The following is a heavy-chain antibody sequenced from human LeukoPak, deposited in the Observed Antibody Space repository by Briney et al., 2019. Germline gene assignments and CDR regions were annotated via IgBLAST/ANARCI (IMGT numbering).Heavy chain of an antibody. V-gene: IGHV4-34*01. Sequence: SETLSLTCTASGGSISSYYWSWIRQPPGKGLEWIGEINHSGSTNYNPSLKSRVTISVDTSKNQFSLKLSSVIAADTAVYYCARYYYDSSGYYYYFDYWGQGTLVTVSS. D-gene: IGHD3-22*01. CDR3: ARYYYDSSGYYYYFDY. CDR2: INHSGST. CDR1: GGSISSYY. J-gene: IGHJ4*02.